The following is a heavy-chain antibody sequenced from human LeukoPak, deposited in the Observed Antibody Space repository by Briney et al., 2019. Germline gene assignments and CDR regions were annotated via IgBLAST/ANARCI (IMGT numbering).Heavy chain of an antibody. D-gene: IGHD3-22*01. CDR2: ISPSGGST. CDR3: AKGVGSGYPYYMDV. J-gene: IGHJ6*03. CDR1: GYTFTSNY. V-gene: IGHV1-46*01. Sequence: GASVKVSCKAFGYTFTSNYMHWVRQAPGQGPEWMGVISPSGGSTTYAQKFQGRVTLTRDMSTSTDYLELSSLRSEDTAVYYCAKGVGSGYPYYMDVWGKGTTVTISS.